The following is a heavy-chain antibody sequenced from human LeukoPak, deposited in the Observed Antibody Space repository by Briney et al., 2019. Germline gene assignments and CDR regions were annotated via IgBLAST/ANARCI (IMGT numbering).Heavy chain of an antibody. V-gene: IGHV5-51*01. CDR1: GYSFTSYW. D-gene: IGHD5-18*01. CDR3: ARHVTAGYSYGYYYYYYMDV. CDR2: IYPGDSDT. J-gene: IGHJ6*03. Sequence: GESLKISCKGSGYSFTSYWIGWVRQMPGKGLEWMGIIYPGDSDTRYSPSFQGQVTISADKSISTAYLQWSSLKASDTAMYYCARHVTAGYSYGYYYYYYMDVWGQGTMVTVSS.